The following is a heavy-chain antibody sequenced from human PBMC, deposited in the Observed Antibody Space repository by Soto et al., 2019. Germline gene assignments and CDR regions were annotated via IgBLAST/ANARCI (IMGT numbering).Heavy chain of an antibody. Sequence: SETLSLTCTVSGGSISSDNCLWGWIRQPPGKGLEWIGNIYYSGTTYYNPSLKSRVNISVDTSKNQFSLNLTSATAADTAIYYCVRTTGHMTGFYYWGQGTLVTVSS. CDR3: VRTTGHMTGFYY. J-gene: IGHJ4*02. D-gene: IGHD3-9*01. CDR1: GGSISSDNCL. V-gene: IGHV4-39*01. CDR2: IYYSGTT.